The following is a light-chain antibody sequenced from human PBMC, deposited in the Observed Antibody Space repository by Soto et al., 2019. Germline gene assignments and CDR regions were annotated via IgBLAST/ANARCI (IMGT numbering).Light chain of an antibody. Sequence: EIVMKQSPATLSVSQGEIATLSCRASQRISRNLAWYQQKPGQAPRLLIYDASNRATGIPARFSGSGSGTDFTLTISSLEPEDFAVYYCQQRSNWPPITFGQGTRLEIK. V-gene: IGKV3-11*01. CDR2: DAS. CDR3: QQRSNWPPIT. CDR1: QRISRN. J-gene: IGKJ5*01.